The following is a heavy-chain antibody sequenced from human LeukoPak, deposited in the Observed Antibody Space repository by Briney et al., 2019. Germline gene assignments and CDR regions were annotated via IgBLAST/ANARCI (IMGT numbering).Heavy chain of an antibody. CDR3: ARGGGVTYYGSTGYLWYFDY. D-gene: IGHD3-22*01. CDR1: GGSISSHY. CDR2: IYYSGST. V-gene: IGHV4-59*11. J-gene: IGHJ4*02. Sequence: KPSETLSLTCTVSGGSISSHYWSWIRQPPGKGLEWIGYIYYSGSTKFNPSLKSRVTISVDTSKNQFSLKLSSVTAAATAVYYCARGGGVTYYGSTGYLWYFDYWGQGTLVTVSS.